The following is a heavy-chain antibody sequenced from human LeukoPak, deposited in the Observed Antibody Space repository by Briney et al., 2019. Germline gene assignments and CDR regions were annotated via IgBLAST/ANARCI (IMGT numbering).Heavy chain of an antibody. D-gene: IGHD6-13*01. J-gene: IGHJ4*02. CDR3: ARVRGYSGFDY. V-gene: IGHV4-34*01. CDR1: GGSFSGYY. CDR2: ISHSGST. Sequence: SETLSLTCAVYGGSFSGYYWSWIRQPPGKGLEWIGEISHSGSTNYNPSLKSRVTISVDTSKNQFSLKLSSVTAADTAVYYCARVRGYSGFDYWGQGTLVTVSS.